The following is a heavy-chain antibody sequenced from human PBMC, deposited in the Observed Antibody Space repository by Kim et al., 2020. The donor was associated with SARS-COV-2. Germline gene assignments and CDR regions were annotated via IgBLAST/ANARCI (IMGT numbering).Heavy chain of an antibody. CDR1: GFTFSSYG. D-gene: IGHD6-13*01. V-gene: IGHV3-33*08. CDR3: ARDPGYSSSWYGFGYYYYGMDV. CDR2: IWYDGSNK. J-gene: IGHJ6*02. Sequence: GGSLRLSCAASGFTFSSYGMHWVRQAPGKGLEWVAVIWYDGSNKYYADSVKGRFTISRDNSKNTLYLQMNSLRAEDTAVYYCARDPGYSSSWYGFGYYYYGMDVWGQGTTVTVSS.